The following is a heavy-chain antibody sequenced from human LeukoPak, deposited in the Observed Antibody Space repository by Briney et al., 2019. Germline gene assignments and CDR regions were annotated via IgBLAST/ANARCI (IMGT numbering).Heavy chain of an antibody. Sequence: SVKVSCKASGGTFSSYAISWVRQAPGQGLEWMGGIIPIFGTANYAQKFQGRVTITADESTSTAYMELSSLRSEDAAVYYCAGGGEMDYYDSSGYLVYWGQGTLVTVSS. CDR1: GGTFSSYA. J-gene: IGHJ4*02. CDR3: AGGGEMDYYDSSGYLVY. V-gene: IGHV1-69*01. D-gene: IGHD3-22*01. CDR2: IIPIFGTA.